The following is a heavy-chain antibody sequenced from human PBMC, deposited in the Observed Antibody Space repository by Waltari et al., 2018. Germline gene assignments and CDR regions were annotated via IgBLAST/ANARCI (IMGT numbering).Heavy chain of an antibody. V-gene: IGHV1-2*06. J-gene: IGHJ4*02. CDR1: GYTFTDWY. CDR3: AKGGDCNGGSCNFDY. CDR2: ISPNRGGT. D-gene: IGHD2-15*01. Sequence: QVQLVQSGAEVKKPGASVKVSCKASGYTFTDWYMYWVRQAPGQGLEWMGRISPNRGGTNYAQKLQGRVTMTRDTSISTAYMELSRLTSDDTAVYYCAKGGDCNGGSCNFDYWGQGTVVTVSS.